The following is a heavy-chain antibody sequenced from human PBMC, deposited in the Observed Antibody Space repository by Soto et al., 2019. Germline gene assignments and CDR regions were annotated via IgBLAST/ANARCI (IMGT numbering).Heavy chain of an antibody. J-gene: IGHJ4*02. Sequence: QVQLVQSGAEVKKPGASVKVSCKASGYTFTDYYIHWVRQAPGQGLEGMGRINLSGGSTDDAQKFRGRITMTRATSRGTVYLELSSLRSDETAVYSCARPPFPVCINAVCYPFDYWGQGTLVTVSS. V-gene: IGHV1-46*01. CDR2: INLSGGST. D-gene: IGHD2-8*01. CDR3: ARPPFPVCINAVCYPFDY. CDR1: GYTFTDYY.